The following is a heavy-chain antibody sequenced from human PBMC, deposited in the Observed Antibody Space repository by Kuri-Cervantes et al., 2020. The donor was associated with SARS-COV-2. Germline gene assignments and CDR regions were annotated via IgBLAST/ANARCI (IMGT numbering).Heavy chain of an antibody. V-gene: IGHV4-38-2*02. Sequence: SETLSLTCTVSGYSISSGYYWGWIRQPPGKGLEWIGSIYHSGSTYYNPSLKSRVTISIDTPKNQFSLKLSSVTAADTAVYYCARHSYDFWSGSEPFDYWGQGTLVTVSS. J-gene: IGHJ4*02. CDR3: ARHSYDFWSGSEPFDY. D-gene: IGHD3-3*01. CDR1: GYSISSGYY. CDR2: IYHSGST.